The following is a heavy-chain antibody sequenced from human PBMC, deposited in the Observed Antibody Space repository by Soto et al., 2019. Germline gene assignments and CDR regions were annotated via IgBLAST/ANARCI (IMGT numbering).Heavy chain of an antibody. Sequence: PSETRSLTWPVSGCSISTYYWSWIRQPPGKGLEWIGYIYYSGSTNYNPSLKSRVTISVDTSKNQFSLKLSSVTAADTAVYYCATLRFLETFDYWGQGTLVTVSS. CDR2: IYYSGST. CDR1: GCSISTYY. J-gene: IGHJ4*02. D-gene: IGHD3-3*01. V-gene: IGHV4-59*01. CDR3: ATLRFLETFDY.